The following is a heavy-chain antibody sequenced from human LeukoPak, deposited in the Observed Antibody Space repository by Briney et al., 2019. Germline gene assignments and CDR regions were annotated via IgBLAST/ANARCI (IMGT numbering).Heavy chain of an antibody. CDR3: SRIRHTRYCSSTSCPRVNWFDP. J-gene: IGHJ5*02. CDR2: ISTSGCT. D-gene: IGHD2-2*01. V-gene: IGHV4-4*07. CDR1: GGAISRYD. Sequence: SETLSLTCTDPGGAISRYDWSWIRQPYGKGRDWSGRISTSGCTNYHPALNSRVTMSVVTSKNQFSLKLSSVTAAYTAFFFSSRIRHTRYCSSTSCPRVNWFDPWGQGTLVTVSS.